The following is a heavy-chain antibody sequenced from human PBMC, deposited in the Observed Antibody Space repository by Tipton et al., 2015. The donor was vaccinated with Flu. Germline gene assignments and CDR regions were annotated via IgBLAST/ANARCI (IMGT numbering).Heavy chain of an antibody. V-gene: IGHV4-61*02. Sequence: TLSLTCTVSGGSISSGSYYWTWIRQPAGKGLEWIGRIYTSGSTNYNPSLKSRVTISVDTSKNQFSLKLSSVTAADTAVYYCARDLGSFNWFDRWGQGTLVTVSS. J-gene: IGHJ5*02. CDR1: GGSISSGSYY. D-gene: IGHD2-15*01. CDR3: ARDLGSFNWFDR. CDR2: IYTSGST.